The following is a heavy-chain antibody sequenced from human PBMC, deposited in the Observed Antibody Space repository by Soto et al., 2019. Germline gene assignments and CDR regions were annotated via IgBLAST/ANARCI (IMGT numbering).Heavy chain of an antibody. CDR3: ARERDGFNRRGWDFDL. J-gene: IGHJ2*01. Sequence: LKESGRVLVKPTETLTLTCTVSGFSVSNDRMGVSWIRQPPGKALEWLARIFSDDEKSYSTSLKSRLSISKDTSTNQVVFTLTNMDAGETGTYYCARERDGFNRRGWDFDLWGRGTLVTVSS. V-gene: IGHV2-26*01. CDR1: GFSVSNDRMG. D-gene: IGHD5-12*01. CDR2: IFSDDEK.